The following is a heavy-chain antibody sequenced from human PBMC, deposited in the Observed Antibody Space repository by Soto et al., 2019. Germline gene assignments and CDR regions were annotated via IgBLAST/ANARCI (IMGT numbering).Heavy chain of an antibody. Sequence: ASVKVSCKASGYTFTSYDINWVRQATGQGLEWMGWMNPNSGNTGYAQKFQGRVTMTRNTSISTAYMELSSLRSEDTAVYYCARVSEPRGLDFDYWGQGTLVTVSS. CDR2: MNPNSGNT. D-gene: IGHD6-19*01. CDR1: GYTFTSYD. V-gene: IGHV1-8*02. CDR3: ARVSEPRGLDFDY. J-gene: IGHJ4*02.